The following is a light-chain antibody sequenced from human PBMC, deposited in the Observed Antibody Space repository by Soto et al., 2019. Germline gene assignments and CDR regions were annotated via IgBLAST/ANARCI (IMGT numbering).Light chain of an antibody. CDR1: QGISSY. Sequence: AIRMTQSPSSLSASTGDRVTITCRASQGISSYLAWYQQKPGKAPKLLIYAASTFQSGVPSRFSGSGSGTDFTLTISCLQSEDFATYYCQQYYSYGWTFGQGTKVEIK. V-gene: IGKV1-8*01. CDR2: AAS. CDR3: QQYYSYGWT. J-gene: IGKJ1*01.